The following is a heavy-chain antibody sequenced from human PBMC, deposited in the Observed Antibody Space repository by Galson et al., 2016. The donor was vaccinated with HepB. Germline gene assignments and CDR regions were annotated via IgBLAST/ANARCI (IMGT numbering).Heavy chain of an antibody. CDR3: ARGCPGGGDCQGGLDY. Sequence: ETLSLTCAVSGGPISSSKWWRWVRQPPGKGPEWIGEISLSGGTSYIPSLQSRVTISIDKSKNQFSLKLSSVTAADTAVFYCARGCPGGGDCQGGLDYWGQGILVTVSS. V-gene: IGHV4-4*02. CDR2: ISLSGGT. J-gene: IGHJ4*02. CDR1: GGPISSSKW. D-gene: IGHD2-21*02.